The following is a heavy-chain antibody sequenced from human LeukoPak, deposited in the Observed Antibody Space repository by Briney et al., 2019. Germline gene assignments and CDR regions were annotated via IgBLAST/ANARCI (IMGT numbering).Heavy chain of an antibody. J-gene: IGHJ4*02. CDR3: TRLADD. V-gene: IGHV4-59*08. Sequence: SETLSLTCAVSGASVSTYYWSWIRQPPGKGLEWIGYIDYFGRTNYNPSLQSRVTISEDTAKNQFSLQLRSVTAADTAVYYCTRLADDWGPGTLVIVS. CDR1: GASVSTYY. CDR2: IDYFGRT.